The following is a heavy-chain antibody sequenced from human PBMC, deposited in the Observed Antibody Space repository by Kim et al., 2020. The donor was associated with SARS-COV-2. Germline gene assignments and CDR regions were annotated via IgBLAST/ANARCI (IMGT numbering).Heavy chain of an antibody. CDR2: LGGSGGNT. Sequence: GGSLRLSCAASGFTFSDYAISWVRQAPGKGLEWVSCLGGSGGNTFYADSVKGRFTISRDNSKNTLYLQMSFLTGEDTALYYCVRGGWGSRFDFWGQGTLV. D-gene: IGHD3-16*01. CDR1: GFTFSDYA. CDR3: VRGGWGSRFDF. V-gene: IGHV3-23*01. J-gene: IGHJ4*02.